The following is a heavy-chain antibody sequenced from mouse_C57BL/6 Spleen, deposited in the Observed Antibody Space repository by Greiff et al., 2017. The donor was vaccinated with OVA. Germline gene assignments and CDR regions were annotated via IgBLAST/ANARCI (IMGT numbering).Heavy chain of an antibody. CDR3: ARGTVVATRAMDY. V-gene: IGHV5-17*01. CDR1: GFTFSDYG. D-gene: IGHD1-1*01. Sequence: EVQRVESGGGLVKPGGSLKLSCAASGFTFSDYGMHWVRQAPEKGLEWVAYISSGSSTIYYADTVKGRFTISRDNATNTLFLQMTSLRSEDTAMYYCARGTVVATRAMDYWGQGTSVTVSS. J-gene: IGHJ4*01. CDR2: ISSGSSTI.